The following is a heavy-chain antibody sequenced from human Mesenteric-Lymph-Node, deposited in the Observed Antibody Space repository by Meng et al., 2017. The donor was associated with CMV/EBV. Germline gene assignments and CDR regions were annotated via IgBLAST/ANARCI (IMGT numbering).Heavy chain of an antibody. Sequence: SAKVSCKASGGTFSGYGINWLRQAPGQGLEGVGGIIPNFGTTHYAQEFQGRVTITTDESLTIAHMELTNLRSEDTAVYYCATQVLRLWEWPKPGYAMDVWGQGTTVTVSS. CDR3: ATQVLRLWEWPKPGYAMDV. J-gene: IGHJ6*02. CDR2: IIPNFGTT. V-gene: IGHV1-69*05. CDR1: GGTFSGYG. D-gene: IGHD3-3*01.